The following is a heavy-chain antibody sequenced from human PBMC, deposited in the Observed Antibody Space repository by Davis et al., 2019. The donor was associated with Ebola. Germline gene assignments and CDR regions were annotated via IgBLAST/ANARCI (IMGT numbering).Heavy chain of an antibody. CDR3: ARGIVGATYYYYGMDV. D-gene: IGHD1-26*01. CDR2: INSDGSST. Sequence: HTGRSLRLAWPAARFTFSIYWVHWVRQAPGKGRVWVGRINSDGSSTSYGDSVKGRFTISRDNAKNRLYLQMNSLRAEDTAVYYCARGIVGATYYYYGMDVWGQGTTVTVSS. J-gene: IGHJ6*02. CDR1: RFTFSIYW. V-gene: IGHV3-74*01.